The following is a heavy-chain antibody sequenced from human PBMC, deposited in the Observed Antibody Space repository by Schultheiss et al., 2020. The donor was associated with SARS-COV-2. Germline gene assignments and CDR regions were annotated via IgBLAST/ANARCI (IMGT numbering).Heavy chain of an antibody. CDR2: IYFSGST. CDR1: GDSISSTTFY. D-gene: IGHD5-12*01. J-gene: IGHJ6*02. Sequence: SQTLSLTCTVSGDSISSTTFYWGWIRQPPGKGLEWIGSIYFSGSTSYNPSLQSRVTISVDTSKNQFSLRLDSVTAADTAVYFCASGVRVATPIGYYYYGMDVWGQGTTVTVSS. V-gene: IGHV4-39*01. CDR3: ASGVRVATPIGYYYYGMDV.